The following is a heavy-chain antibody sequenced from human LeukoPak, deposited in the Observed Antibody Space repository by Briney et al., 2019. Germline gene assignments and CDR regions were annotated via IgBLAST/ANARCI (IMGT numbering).Heavy chain of an antibody. V-gene: IGHV1-8*03. D-gene: IGHD2-15*01. J-gene: IGHJ5*02. CDR3: ARARVHCSGGSCYNWFDP. CDR1: GYTFTNYD. Sequence: ASVKVSCKASGYTFTNYDIHWVRQATGQGLEWMGWMNPYSGNTGYAQNFQGRITITRNTSISTAYMELSSLRSEDTAVYYCARARVHCSGGSCYNWFDPWGQGTLVTVSS. CDR2: MNPYSGNT.